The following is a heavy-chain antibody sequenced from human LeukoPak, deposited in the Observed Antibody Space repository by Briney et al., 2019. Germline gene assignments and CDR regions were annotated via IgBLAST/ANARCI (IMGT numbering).Heavy chain of an antibody. V-gene: IGHV3-74*01. J-gene: IGHJ4*02. CDR2: INSDGGST. CDR3: ARRIQGMAPYYFDY. D-gene: IGHD5-24*01. Sequence: GGSLRLSCAASGFTFSSYWMHWVRQAPGKGLAWVSRINSDGGSTSYADSVKGRFTISRDNAKNTLYLQMNSLRAEDTAVYYCARRIQGMAPYYFDYWGQGTLVTVSS. CDR1: GFTFSSYW.